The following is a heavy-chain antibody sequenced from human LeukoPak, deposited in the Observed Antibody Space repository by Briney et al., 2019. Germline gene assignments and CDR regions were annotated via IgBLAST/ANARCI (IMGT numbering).Heavy chain of an antibody. Sequence: TGGTLRLSCAASGYTFSLYGMSWVRQAPGKGLEWVSSIINTGGSTYYADSVKGRFTISRDNAKNSLYLQMNSLRAEDTAVYYCARGRDYYDSSGYYYVDYWGQGTLVTVSS. CDR2: IINTGGST. CDR1: GYTFSLYG. CDR3: ARGRDYYDSSGYYYVDY. V-gene: IGHV3-21*01. D-gene: IGHD3-22*01. J-gene: IGHJ4*02.